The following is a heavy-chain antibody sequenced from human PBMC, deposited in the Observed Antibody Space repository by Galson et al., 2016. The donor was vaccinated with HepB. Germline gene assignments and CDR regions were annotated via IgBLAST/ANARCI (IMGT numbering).Heavy chain of an antibody. CDR1: GFTFSSHA. V-gene: IGHV3-48*02. CDR2: ISSSSSTI. CDR3: ARGFIGDY. D-gene: IGHD1-26*01. J-gene: IGHJ4*02. Sequence: SLRLSCAASGFTFSSHAMNWVRQAPGKGLEWVSYISSSSSTIHYADSVKGRFIVSRDNAKNSLYLQMNSLRDENTAVYYCARGFIGDYWGQGTLVTVSS.